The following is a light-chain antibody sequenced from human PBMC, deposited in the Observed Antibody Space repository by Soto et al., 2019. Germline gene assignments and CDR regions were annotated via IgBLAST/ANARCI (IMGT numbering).Light chain of an antibody. CDR3: SSYTISSTRV. CDR1: SSDVGGYNY. V-gene: IGLV2-14*01. CDR2: DVS. Sequence: QSVLTQPASVSGSPGQSITISCTGTSSDVGGYNYVSWYQQHPGKAPKLMIYDVSNRPSGVSNRFSGSKSGNTASLTISGLQAEDEADYYCSSYTISSTRVFGGGTQLTVL. J-gene: IGLJ2*01.